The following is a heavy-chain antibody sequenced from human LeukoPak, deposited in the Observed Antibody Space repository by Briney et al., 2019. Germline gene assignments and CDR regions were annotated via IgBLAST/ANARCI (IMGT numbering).Heavy chain of an antibody. CDR2: IRYDGSNK. D-gene: IGHD3-3*01. Sequence: GGSLRLSCTVSGFTVSGNSMSWVRQAPGKGLEWVAFIRYDGSNKYYADSVKGRFTISRDNSKNTLYLQMNSLRAEDTAVYYCAKVSSFGVVIVPPDYWGQGTLVTVSS. CDR1: GFTVSGNS. V-gene: IGHV3-30*02. CDR3: AKVSSFGVVIVPPDY. J-gene: IGHJ4*02.